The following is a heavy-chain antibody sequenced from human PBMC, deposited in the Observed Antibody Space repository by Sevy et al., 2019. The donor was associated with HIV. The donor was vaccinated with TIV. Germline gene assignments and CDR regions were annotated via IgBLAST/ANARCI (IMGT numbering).Heavy chain of an antibody. CDR1: GFTFSSYS. CDR2: ISSSSSYI. CDR3: ARDLRCSSTSCYGSYYYYYSMDV. D-gene: IGHD2-2*01. V-gene: IGHV3-21*01. Sequence: GGSLRLSCAASGFTFSSYSMNWVRQAPGKGLEWVSSISSSSSYIYYADSVKGRFTISRDNAKNSLYLQMNSLRAEDTAVYYCARDLRCSSTSCYGSYYYYYSMDVWGQGTTVTVSS. J-gene: IGHJ6*02.